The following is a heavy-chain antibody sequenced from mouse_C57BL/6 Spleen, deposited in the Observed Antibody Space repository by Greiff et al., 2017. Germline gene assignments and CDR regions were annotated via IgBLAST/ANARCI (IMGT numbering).Heavy chain of an antibody. CDR1: GYTFTEYT. CDR3: ARDEDKGYDRVSFAY. Sequence: VQLQQSGAELVKPGASVPLSCKASGYTFTEYTIHWVKPRSGHGLEWIGWFYPESGSIPYNEKFKDKATLTADKSSSTVYMALRRLTAVDSPVYFGARDEDKGYDRVSFAYWGQGTMVTDSA. CDR2: FYPESGSI. J-gene: IGHJ3*01. V-gene: IGHV1-62-2*01. D-gene: IGHD2-2*01.